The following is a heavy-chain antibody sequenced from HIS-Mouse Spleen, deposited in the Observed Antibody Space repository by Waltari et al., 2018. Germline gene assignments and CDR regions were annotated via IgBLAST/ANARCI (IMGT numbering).Heavy chain of an antibody. CDR2: IYYSGST. J-gene: IGHJ2*01. V-gene: IGHV4-39*07. CDR3: AREIPYSSSWYDWYFDL. CDR1: GGSISSSSYY. Sequence: QLQLQESGPGLVKPSETLSLTCTVSGGSISSSSYYWGWIRQPPGKGLEWIGSIYYSGSTYYNRALKSRVTISVETSKNQFSLKLSSVTAADTAVYYCAREIPYSSSWYDWYFDLWGRGTLVTVSS. D-gene: IGHD6-13*01.